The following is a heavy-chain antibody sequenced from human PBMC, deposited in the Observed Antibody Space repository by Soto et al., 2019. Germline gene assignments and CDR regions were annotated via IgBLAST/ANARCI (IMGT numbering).Heavy chain of an antibody. CDR3: AREERFLEWLSLGYYFDY. J-gene: IGHJ4*02. V-gene: IGHV1-69*13. CDR1: GGTFSSYA. Sequence: ASVKVSCKASGGTFSSYAISWVRQAPGQGLEWMGGIIPIFGTANYAQKFQGRVTITADESTSTAYMELSSLRSEDTAVYYCAREERFLEWLSLGYYFDYWGQGTLVTVSS. D-gene: IGHD3-3*01. CDR2: IIPIFGTA.